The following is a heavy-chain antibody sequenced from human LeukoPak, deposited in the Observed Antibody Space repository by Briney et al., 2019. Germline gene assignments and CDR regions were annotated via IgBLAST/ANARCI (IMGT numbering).Heavy chain of an antibody. CDR1: GCTFNLYA. J-gene: IGHJ3*02. D-gene: IGHD7-27*01. V-gene: IGHV3-9*01. CDR3: VKGDWGDI. Sequence: PGGSLRLSCAASGCTFNLYAMYWAQLFSGRGLEWVSRISGNSDNIAYADSVKGRFTISRDNANNFLHLQMNSLRSEDTALYYCVKGDWGDIWGQGTMVTVSS. CDR2: ISGNSDNI.